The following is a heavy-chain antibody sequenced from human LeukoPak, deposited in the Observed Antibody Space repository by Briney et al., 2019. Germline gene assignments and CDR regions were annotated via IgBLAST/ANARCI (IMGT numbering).Heavy chain of an antibody. D-gene: IGHD3-3*01. Sequence: GASVKVSCKASGYTFTSYGISWVRQAPGRGLEWMGWISAYNGNTNYAQKLQGRVTMTTDTSTSTAYMELRSLRSDDTAVYYCARRVVIKYYYYMDVWGKGTTVTVSS. CDR3: ARRVVIKYYYYMDV. CDR1: GYTFTSYG. CDR2: ISAYNGNT. V-gene: IGHV1-18*01. J-gene: IGHJ6*03.